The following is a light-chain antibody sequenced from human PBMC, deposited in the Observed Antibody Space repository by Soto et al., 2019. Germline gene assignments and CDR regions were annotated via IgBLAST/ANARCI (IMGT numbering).Light chain of an antibody. CDR2: KAS. J-gene: IGKJ1*01. V-gene: IGKV1-5*03. CDR1: QSISAW. CDR3: QQYNSYLWT. Sequence: DIQMTQSTSTLSASVGDRVTITCRASQSISAWLAQYQQKPGTAPKLLIYKASTLESGVPSRLSGSGSGTEFTLTMRFLQPDDCVTVDCQQYNSYLWTFGSGTKLEIK.